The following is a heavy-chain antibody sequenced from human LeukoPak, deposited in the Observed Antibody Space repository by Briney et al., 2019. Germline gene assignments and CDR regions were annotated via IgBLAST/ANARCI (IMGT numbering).Heavy chain of an antibody. CDR2: INPNSGGT. Sequence: GASVKVSCKASGYTFTSYAMNWVRQAPGQGLEWMGWINPNSGGTNYAQKFQGRVTMTRDTSISTAYMELSRLRSDDTAVYYCARPVSGDGTAAAQFDYWGQGTLVTVSS. J-gene: IGHJ4*02. CDR1: GYTFTSYA. D-gene: IGHD6-13*01. CDR3: ARPVSGDGTAAAQFDY. V-gene: IGHV1-2*02.